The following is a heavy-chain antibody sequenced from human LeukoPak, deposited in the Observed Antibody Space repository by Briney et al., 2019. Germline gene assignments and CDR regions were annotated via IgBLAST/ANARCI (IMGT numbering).Heavy chain of an antibody. J-gene: IGHJ4*02. CDR2: IYYSGTT. Sequence: SETLSLTCAVSGGSIRSSSYFWGWIRQPPGKGLEWIGSIYYSGTTYYNPSLKSRVTISVDTSKNQFSLNLNSVTAADTAVYYCATQVGAARTYFDYWGQGTLVTVSS. CDR3: ATQVGAARTYFDY. V-gene: IGHV4-39*01. CDR1: GGSIRSSSYF. D-gene: IGHD6-6*01.